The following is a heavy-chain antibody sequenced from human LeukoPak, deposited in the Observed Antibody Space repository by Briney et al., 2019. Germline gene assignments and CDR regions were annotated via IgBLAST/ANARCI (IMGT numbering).Heavy chain of an antibody. CDR1: GGSISSYY. D-gene: IGHD6-13*01. J-gene: IGHJ3*02. CDR2: IYTSGST. CDR3: ARMLAAGRSWIRAFDI. Sequence: PSETLSLTCTVSGGSISSYYWSWIRQPAGKGLEWIGRIYTSGSTNYNPSLKSRVTMSVDTSKNQSSLKLSSVTAADTAVYYCARMLAAGRSWIRAFDIWGQGTMVTVSS. V-gene: IGHV4-4*07.